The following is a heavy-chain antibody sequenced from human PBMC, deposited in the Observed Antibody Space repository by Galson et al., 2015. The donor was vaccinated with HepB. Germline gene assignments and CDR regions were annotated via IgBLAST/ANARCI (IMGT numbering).Heavy chain of an antibody. CDR1: GFTFSSYG. D-gene: IGHD3-3*01. J-gene: IGHJ6*02. V-gene: IGHV3-33*01. CDR3: ARAMEATIFGVVIIPNYYYYGMDV. CDR2: IWYDGSNK. Sequence: SLRLSCAASGFTFSSYGMHWVRQAPGKGLEWVAVIWYDGSNKYYADSVKGRFTISRDNSKNTLYLQMNSLRAEDTAVYYCARAMEATIFGVVIIPNYYYYGMDVWGQGTTVTVSS.